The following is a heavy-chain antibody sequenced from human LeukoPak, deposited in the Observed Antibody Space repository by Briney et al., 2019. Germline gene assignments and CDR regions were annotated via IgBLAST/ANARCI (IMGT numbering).Heavy chain of an antibody. J-gene: IGHJ4*02. Sequence: GGSLRLSCAASGFTFSSYAMSWVRQAPGKGLEWVSAISGSGGSTYYADSVKGGFTISRDNSKNTLYLQMNSLRAEDTAVYYCAKHLLVVVTAAPFDYWGQGTLVTVSS. CDR3: AKHLLVVVTAAPFDY. CDR2: ISGSGGST. V-gene: IGHV3-23*01. CDR1: GFTFSSYA. D-gene: IGHD2-21*02.